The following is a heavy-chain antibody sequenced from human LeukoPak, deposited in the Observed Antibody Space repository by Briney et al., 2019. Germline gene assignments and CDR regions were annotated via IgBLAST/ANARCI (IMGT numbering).Heavy chain of an antibody. D-gene: IGHD3-3*01. Sequence: GGSLRLSCAASGFTFSSYWMSWVRQAPGKGLEWVANIKQDGSEKYYVDSVKGRFTISRDNAKNSLYLQMNSLRAEDTAVYYCAKWAEVLRFLEWLGHHDAFDIWGQGTMVTVSS. J-gene: IGHJ3*02. V-gene: IGHV3-7*03. CDR3: AKWAEVLRFLEWLGHHDAFDI. CDR2: IKQDGSEK. CDR1: GFTFSSYW.